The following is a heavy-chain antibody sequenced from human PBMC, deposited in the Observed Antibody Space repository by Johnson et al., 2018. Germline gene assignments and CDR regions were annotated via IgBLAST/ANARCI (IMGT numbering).Heavy chain of an antibody. CDR3: ARNDVEMATEDAFDI. CDR1: GGSISSYY. V-gene: IGHV4-59*01. D-gene: IGHD5-24*01. J-gene: IGHJ3*02. CDR2: IYYSGST. Sequence: QVQLQESGPGLVKPSETLSLTCTVSGGSISSYYWSWIRQPPGKGLEWIGYIYYSGSTNYNPSLKSRVTISVDTSKNQFSLKLSSVTAAGTAVYYGARNDVEMATEDAFDIWGQGTMVTVSS.